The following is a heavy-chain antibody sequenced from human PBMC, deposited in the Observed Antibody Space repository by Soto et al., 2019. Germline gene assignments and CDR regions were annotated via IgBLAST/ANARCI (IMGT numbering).Heavy chain of an antibody. CDR2: IRSKANSYAT. CDR1: GVTFSGSA. V-gene: IGHV3-73*01. D-gene: IGHD5-12*01. Sequence: EVQVVVSGGGLVQPGGSLKLSCAASGVTFSGSAMHWVLQASGKGLEWVGRIRSKANSYATAYGASVKGRFTMSRDDSKNTAYLQMNSLKTEDTAVYYCTTRGDGYNADFDYWGQGTLVTVSS. CDR3: TTRGDGYNADFDY. J-gene: IGHJ4*02.